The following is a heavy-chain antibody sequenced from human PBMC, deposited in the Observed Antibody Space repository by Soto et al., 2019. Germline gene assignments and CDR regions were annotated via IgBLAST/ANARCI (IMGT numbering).Heavy chain of an antibody. Sequence: SVKVSCKSSGGTFSSYAISWVRQAPGQGLEWMGGIIPIFGTANYAQKFQGRVTITADESTSTAYMELSGLRSEDTAVYYCATTFRGYCSGGSCLDDFDIWGKGIMVYVPS. J-gene: IGHJ3*02. V-gene: IGHV1-69*13. D-gene: IGHD2-15*01. CDR2: IIPIFGTA. CDR1: GGTFSSYA. CDR3: ATTFRGYCSGGSCLDDFDI.